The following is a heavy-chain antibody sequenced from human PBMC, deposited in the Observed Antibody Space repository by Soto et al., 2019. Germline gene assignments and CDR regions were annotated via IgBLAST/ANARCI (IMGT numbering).Heavy chain of an antibody. CDR3: ASFYGSGSFSSDYFDY. Sequence: QVQLVQSGAEVKKPGSSVKVSCKASGGTFSSYTISWVRQAPGQGLEWMGRIIPILGIANYAQKFQGRVTITADKSTSTAYMELSSLRSEDTAVYYCASFYGSGSFSSDYFDYWGQGTRVTVSS. J-gene: IGHJ4*02. CDR1: GGTFSSYT. CDR2: IIPILGIA. V-gene: IGHV1-69*02. D-gene: IGHD3-10*01.